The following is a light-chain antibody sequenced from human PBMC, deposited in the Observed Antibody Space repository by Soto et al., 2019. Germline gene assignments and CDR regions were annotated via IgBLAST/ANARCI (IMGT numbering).Light chain of an antibody. Sequence: EIVMTQSPVTLSVSPGERATLSCRASQSVSNNLAWYQHKPGQAPKLLIFGASTRATGIPARFSGSGSGTEFTLTISSLQSEDFAIYYYQQYNNWPPWTFGQGTKVEIK. V-gene: IGKV3-15*01. CDR2: GAS. J-gene: IGKJ1*01. CDR1: QSVSNN. CDR3: QQYNNWPPWT.